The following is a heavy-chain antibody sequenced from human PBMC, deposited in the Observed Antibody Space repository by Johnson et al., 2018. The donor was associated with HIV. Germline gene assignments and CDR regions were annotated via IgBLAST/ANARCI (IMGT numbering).Heavy chain of an antibody. J-gene: IGHJ3*02. CDR1: GFGSAFSSYW. Sequence: EVQLVESGGGLVRPGGSLSVSCGASGFGSAFSSYWMAWVRQAPGKGLEWVANIKQDGSEKHYVDSVKGRVTISRDNAKNTLYLQMNSLRAEDTAVYYCARDPHPSSPEGAFDIWGQGTMVTVSS. CDR3: ARDPHPSSPEGAFDI. V-gene: IGHV3-7*01. D-gene: IGHD1-14*01. CDR2: IKQDGSEK.